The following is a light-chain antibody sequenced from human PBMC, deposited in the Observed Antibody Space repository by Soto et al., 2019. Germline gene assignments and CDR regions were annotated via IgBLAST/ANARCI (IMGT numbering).Light chain of an antibody. J-gene: IGKJ1*01. Sequence: EIVMSQSPATLTVSPGERVTLSCRASQSVSSRLAWYQQKPGQSPRLLIYGASSRATGIPDRFSGSGSGTDFTLTISRLEPEDFAVYYCQQYGSSPTTFGQGTKVDIK. CDR3: QQYGSSPTT. CDR2: GAS. CDR1: QSVSSR. V-gene: IGKV3-20*01.